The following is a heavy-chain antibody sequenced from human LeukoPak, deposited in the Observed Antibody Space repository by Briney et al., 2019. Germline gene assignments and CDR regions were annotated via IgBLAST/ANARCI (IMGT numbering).Heavy chain of an antibody. Sequence: GGSLRLSCAASGFTFSSYAMHWVRQAPGKGLEWVAVISYDGSNKYYADSVKGRFTISRDDSKNTLYLQMNSLRVEDTAVYYCAGGSGWLSYYWGQGTLVTVSS. V-gene: IGHV3-30-3*01. CDR3: AGGSGWLSYY. D-gene: IGHD3-10*01. CDR2: ISYDGSNK. CDR1: GFTFSSYA. J-gene: IGHJ4*02.